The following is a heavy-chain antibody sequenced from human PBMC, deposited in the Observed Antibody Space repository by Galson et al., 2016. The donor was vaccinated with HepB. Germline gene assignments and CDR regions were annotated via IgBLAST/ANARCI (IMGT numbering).Heavy chain of an antibody. CDR2: VYYSVSS. Sequence: ETLSLTCTVSGDSISSNSYYWGWIRQPPGTGLEWIGRVYYSVSSYYNPSLESRVTIFIDTSKNQFSLKLTSVTAADTAVYYCARPYSGSNLGGFDNWGRGILVTVSS. J-gene: IGHJ4*02. CDR1: GDSISSNSYY. CDR3: ARPYSGSNLGGFDN. V-gene: IGHV4-39*01. D-gene: IGHD1-26*01.